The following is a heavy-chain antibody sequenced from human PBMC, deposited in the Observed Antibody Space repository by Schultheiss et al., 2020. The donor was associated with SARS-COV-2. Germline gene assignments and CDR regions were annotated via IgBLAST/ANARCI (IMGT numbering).Heavy chain of an antibody. CDR1: GFIFTSYG. J-gene: IGHJ4*02. CDR3: ARDLKDGDYAGVFDF. Sequence: GGSLRLSCEASGFIFTSYGMHWVRQAPGKGLEWVALLSYDGGNKLYADSVKGRFAISRDNSKNTLYLQMNSLTPEDTAVYHCARDLKDGDYAGVFDFWGQGTLVTVAS. CDR2: LSYDGGNK. V-gene: IGHV3-30*03. D-gene: IGHD4-17*01.